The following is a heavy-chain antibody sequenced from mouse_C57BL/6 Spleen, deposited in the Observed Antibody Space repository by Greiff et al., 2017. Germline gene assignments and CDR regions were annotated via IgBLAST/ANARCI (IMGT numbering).Heavy chain of an antibody. Sequence: VKLKQSGPGLVQPSQSLSITCTVSGFSLTSYGVHWVRQSPGKGLEWLGVIWSGGSTDYNAAFISRLSISKDNSKSQVVFKMNSLQADDTAIYYCALQFITTVGFAYWGQGTLVTVSA. V-gene: IGHV2-2*01. CDR3: ALQFITTVGFAY. J-gene: IGHJ3*01. CDR2: IWSGGST. CDR1: GFSLTSYG. D-gene: IGHD1-1*01.